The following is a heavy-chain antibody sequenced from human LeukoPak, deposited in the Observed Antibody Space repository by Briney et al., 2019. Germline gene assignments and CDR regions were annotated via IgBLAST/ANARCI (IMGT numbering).Heavy chain of an antibody. V-gene: IGHV1-18*01. CDR3: ARYTGGGLYYYYYMDV. D-gene: IGHD3-16*01. J-gene: IGHJ6*03. Sequence: ASVKVSCKASGYTFTSYGISWVRQAPGQGLEWMGWISAYNGNTNYAQKLQGRVTMTTDTSTSTVYMELRSLRSDDTAVYYCARYTGGGLYYYYYMDVWGKGTTVTISS. CDR2: ISAYNGNT. CDR1: GYTFTSYG.